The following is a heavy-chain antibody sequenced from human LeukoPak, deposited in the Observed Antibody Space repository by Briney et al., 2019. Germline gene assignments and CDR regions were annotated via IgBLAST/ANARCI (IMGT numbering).Heavy chain of an antibody. Sequence: GGSLRLSCAASGFTFSSYSMNWVRQAPGKGLEWLLYISSTSSAIYYADSLKGRFTISRDNAKNSLYLQMDSLRAEDTAVYYCARVIGSYGDSAYWGQGTLVTVSS. CDR1: GFTFSSYS. D-gene: IGHD3-16*01. J-gene: IGHJ4*02. CDR3: ARVIGSYGDSAY. CDR2: ISSTSSAI. V-gene: IGHV3-21*05.